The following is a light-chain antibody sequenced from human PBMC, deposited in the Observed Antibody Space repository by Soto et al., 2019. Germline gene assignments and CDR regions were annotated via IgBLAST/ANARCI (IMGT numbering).Light chain of an antibody. CDR2: DAS. Sequence: EIVLTQSPATLSLSPGERATLSCRASQSVSRYLAWYQQKPGQAPRLLIYDASNRASGIPARFSGSGSGTDLTLTISSLEPEDFAVYYCQQRSNWPLTFGGGTKVDIK. CDR1: QSVSRY. J-gene: IGKJ4*01. V-gene: IGKV3-11*01. CDR3: QQRSNWPLT.